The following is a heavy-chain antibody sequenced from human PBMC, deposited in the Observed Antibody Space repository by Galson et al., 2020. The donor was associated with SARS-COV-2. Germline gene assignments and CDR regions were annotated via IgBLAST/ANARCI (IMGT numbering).Heavy chain of an antibody. Sequence: SETLSLTCTVSGGSISSSSYYWGWIRQPPGKGLEWIGSIYYSGSTYYNPSLKSRVTISVDTSKNQFSLKLSSVTAADTAVYYCARPHGDYDFWSGPTNYYFDYWGQGTLVTVSS. CDR1: GGSISSSSYY. D-gene: IGHD3-3*01. CDR2: IYYSGST. V-gene: IGHV4-39*01. J-gene: IGHJ4*02. CDR3: ARPHGDYDFWSGPTNYYFDY.